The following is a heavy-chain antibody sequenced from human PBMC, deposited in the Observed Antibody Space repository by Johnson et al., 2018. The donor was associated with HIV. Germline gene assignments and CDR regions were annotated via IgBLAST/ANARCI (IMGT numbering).Heavy chain of an antibody. V-gene: IGHV3-9*01. D-gene: IGHD6-25*01. J-gene: IGHJ3*02. CDR2: ISWNSGSI. CDR1: GFTFDDYA. Sequence: DVQVVESGGGVVQPGRSLRLSCAASGFTFDDYAMHWVRQAPGKGLEWVSGISWNSGSIGYADSVKGRFTISRDNAKNSLYLQMNSLRAEDTALYYCAKTSGPIDAFDIWGQGTMVTVSS. CDR3: AKTSGPIDAFDI.